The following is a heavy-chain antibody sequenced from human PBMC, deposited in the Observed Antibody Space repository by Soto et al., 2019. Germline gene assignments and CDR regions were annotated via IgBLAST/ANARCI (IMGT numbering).Heavy chain of an antibody. J-gene: IGHJ5*02. CDR1: GGSISSSSYC. D-gene: IGHD2-2*01. Sequence: PSETLPLTCTVSGGSISSSSYCWGWIRKPPGKGLEWIGSIYYSGSTYYNPSLKSRVTISVDTSKNQFSLKLSSVTAADTAVYYCARGKKGYCSSTSCYRWFDPWGQGTLVTVSS. CDR3: ARGKKGYCSSTSCYRWFDP. CDR2: IYYSGST. V-gene: IGHV4-39*01.